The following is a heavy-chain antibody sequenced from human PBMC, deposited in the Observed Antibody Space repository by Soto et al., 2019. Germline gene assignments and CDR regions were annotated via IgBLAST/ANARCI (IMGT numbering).Heavy chain of an antibody. CDR3: TRSIGSGGVIGGFDY. CDR1: GGTFNTYA. CDR2: IIPMFDTP. J-gene: IGHJ4*02. V-gene: IGHV1-69*01. Sequence: QVQLVQSETEVKKPGSAVKVSCKASGGTFNTYAMNWVRQAPGQGLEWMGVIIPMFDTPRYAQKFQGRVTITVDESTTTAYMELSSLRSDDTAVYYCTRSIGSGGVIGGFDYWGQGTLVTVSS. D-gene: IGHD3-16*02.